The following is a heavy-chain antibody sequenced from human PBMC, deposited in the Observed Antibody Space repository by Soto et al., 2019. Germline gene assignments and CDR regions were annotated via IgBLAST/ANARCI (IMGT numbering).Heavy chain of an antibody. D-gene: IGHD2-15*01. CDR2: IYYSGST. V-gene: IGHV4-61*01. CDR3: ARGSGPNDAFDI. Sequence: QVQLQESGPGLVKPSETLSLTCTVSGGSVSSGSYYWSWIRQPPGKGLEWIGYIYYSGSTNYNPSLKSRVTTSVSTSTHQFSLKLSSVTAADTAVYYCARGSGPNDAFDIWGQGTMVTVSS. J-gene: IGHJ3*02. CDR1: GGSVSSGSYY.